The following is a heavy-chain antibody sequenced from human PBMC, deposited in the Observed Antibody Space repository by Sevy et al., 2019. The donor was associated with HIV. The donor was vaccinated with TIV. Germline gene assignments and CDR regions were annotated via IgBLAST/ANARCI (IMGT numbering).Heavy chain of an antibody. CDR1: GYSISSGYY. D-gene: IGHD5-18*01. CDR2: IFHSGST. V-gene: IGHV4-38-2*01. CDR3: ARTGGGYSSEPNYYYYYGMDV. Sequence: SETLSLTCAVSGYSISSGYYWGWIRQPPGKGLEWIGSIFHSGSTYYNPSLNSRVTISVDTSKNQFSLKLSSVTAADTAVYYCARTGGGYSSEPNYYYYYGMDVWGQGTTVTVSS. J-gene: IGHJ6*02.